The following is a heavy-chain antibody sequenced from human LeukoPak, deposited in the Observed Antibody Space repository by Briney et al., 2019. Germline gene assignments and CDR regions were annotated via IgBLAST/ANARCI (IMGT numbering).Heavy chain of an antibody. Sequence: GGSLRLSCAASGFTFSSYSMNWVRQAPGKGLEWVSSISSSSSYIYYADSVKGRFTISRDNAKNSLYLQMNSLRAEDTAVYYCARDRGSWYALDYWGQGTLVTVSS. J-gene: IGHJ4*02. V-gene: IGHV3-21*01. CDR2: ISSSSSYI. D-gene: IGHD6-13*01. CDR3: ARDRGSWYALDY. CDR1: GFTFSSYS.